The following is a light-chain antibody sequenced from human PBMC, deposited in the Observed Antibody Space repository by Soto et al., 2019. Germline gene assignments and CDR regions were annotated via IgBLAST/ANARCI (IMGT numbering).Light chain of an antibody. Sequence: QSVLTQPPSASGSPGQSVTISCTGTSSDVGGYDSVSWYQQHPGKAPKLIIYEVTKRPSGVPGRFSGSKSGNTASLTVSGLQAEDEADYYCSSYAGSNSVFGGGTKLTVL. CDR2: EVT. CDR1: SSDVGGYDS. J-gene: IGLJ2*01. V-gene: IGLV2-8*01. CDR3: SSYAGSNSV.